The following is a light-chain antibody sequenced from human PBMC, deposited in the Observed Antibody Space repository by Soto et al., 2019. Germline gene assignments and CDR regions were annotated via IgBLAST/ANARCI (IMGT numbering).Light chain of an antibody. J-gene: IGKJ5*01. V-gene: IGKV3-11*01. CDR3: QHRSNWRVT. CDR2: DAS. CDR1: QTVTNY. Sequence: ETVLTQSPATLYLSPGERATLSCRASQTVTNYLAWYQQKPGQAPRLLIYDASNRAPGIPARFSGSGSETDFSLTISSLEPEDFAGYYCQHRSNWRVTFGQGTRLEIK.